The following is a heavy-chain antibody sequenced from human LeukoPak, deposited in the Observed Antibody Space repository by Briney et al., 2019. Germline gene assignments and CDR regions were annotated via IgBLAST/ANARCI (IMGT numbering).Heavy chain of an antibody. CDR1: DGSISTSRYY. J-gene: IGHJ4*02. D-gene: IGHD2/OR15-2a*01. Sequence: SETLSLTCTVSDGSISTSRYYWGWIRQPPGKGLEWIGSMYYSGSTYYNPSLKSRVTISLDTSKNQFSLKLSSVTAADTAVYYCAKDDNIRAFDYWGQGTLVTVSS. CDR2: MYYSGST. CDR3: AKDDNIRAFDY. V-gene: IGHV4-39*07.